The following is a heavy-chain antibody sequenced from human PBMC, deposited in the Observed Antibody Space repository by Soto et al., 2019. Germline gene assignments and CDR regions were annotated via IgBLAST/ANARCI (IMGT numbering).Heavy chain of an antibody. V-gene: IGHV4-30-4*01. CDR1: CCSITRGGYY. J-gene: IGHJ6*02. D-gene: IGHD6-13*01. CDR2: TYYSGST. Sequence: QVPLQESGPGPVKPSKTLSLTRTVSCCSITRGGYYWSWIRQPPGKGPEWIAFTYYSGSTYYNPSLKSRVTISVDTSKNQFSLKLSSVTAADTAVYYCAKEPSYAGNYYAFDVWGQGTTVTVSS. CDR3: AKEPSYAGNYYAFDV.